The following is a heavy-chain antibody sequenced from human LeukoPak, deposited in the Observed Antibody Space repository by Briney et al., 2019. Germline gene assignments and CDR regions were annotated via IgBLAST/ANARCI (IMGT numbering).Heavy chain of an antibody. V-gene: IGHV4-39*07. J-gene: IGHJ3*02. Sequence: SETLSLTRTVSGGSISSSSYYWGWIRQPPGKGLEWIGSIYSRGNTYYNPSLKSRVIILIDTAKNHFSLNLSSVTAADTAVYYCARSDGYGLVGIWGQGTMVTVSS. CDR3: ARSDGYGLVGI. D-gene: IGHD3-10*01. CDR2: IYSRGNT. CDR1: GGSISSSSYY.